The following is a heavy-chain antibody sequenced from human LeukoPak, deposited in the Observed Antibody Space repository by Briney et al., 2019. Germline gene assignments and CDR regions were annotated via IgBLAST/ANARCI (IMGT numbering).Heavy chain of an antibody. V-gene: IGHV3-20*04. J-gene: IGHJ6*03. D-gene: IGHD3-22*01. CDR2: IDWNDGRA. CDR3: ARVGYDSSGYYPYYYYYYMDV. CDR1: GFTFDDYG. Sequence: GGSLRLSCAASGFTFDDYGMSWVRQAPGKGLEWVSGIDWNDGRAAYADSVKGRFTISRDNAKNSLYLQMSSLRAEDTALYYCARVGYDSSGYYPYYYYYYMDVWGKGTTVTVSS.